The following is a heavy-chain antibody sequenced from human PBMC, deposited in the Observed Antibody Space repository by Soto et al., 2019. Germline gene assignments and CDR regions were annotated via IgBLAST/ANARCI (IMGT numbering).Heavy chain of an antibody. D-gene: IGHD3-22*01. CDR2: FYYGGTT. V-gene: IGHV4-39*01. CDR3: GRRGLILVPL. CDR1: GGSVGSSDSY. Sequence: QLQLRESGPGLVKPSETLSLTCTVSGGSVGSSDSYWVWIRQPPGKGLEWIGSFYYGGTTYYNPSLKSRVTVSVDTSRNLFALNLNSVTAADTAMYYCGRRGLILVPLWGQGTMVTVSS. J-gene: IGHJ3*01.